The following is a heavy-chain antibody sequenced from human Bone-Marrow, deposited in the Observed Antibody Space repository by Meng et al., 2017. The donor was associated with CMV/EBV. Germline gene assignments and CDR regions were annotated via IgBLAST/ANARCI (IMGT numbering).Heavy chain of an antibody. CDR2: ISYDGSNK. Sequence: EWVAVISYDGSNKYYADSVKGRFTISRDNSKNTLYLQMNSLKSEDTAVYYCARGSGIKVTMGDGFDIWGQGTMVTVSS. CDR3: ARGSGIKVTMGDGFDI. J-gene: IGHJ3*02. D-gene: IGHD3-10*01. V-gene: IGHV3-30*04.